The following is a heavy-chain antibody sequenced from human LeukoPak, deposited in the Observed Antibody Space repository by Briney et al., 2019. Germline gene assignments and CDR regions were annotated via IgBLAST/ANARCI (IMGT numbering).Heavy chain of an antibody. V-gene: IGHV3-7*01. CDR1: GFTFSSHW. CDR2: IKPDGSEK. D-gene: IGHD5-18*01. CDR3: GVGRYNYGYDY. Sequence: GGSLRLSCPASGFTFSSHWMIWVRQAPGKGLEWVANIKPDGSEKYYVDSVRGRFTISRDNAKNSLYLQMNSLRAEDTAVYYCGVGRYNYGYDYWGQGTLVTVSS. J-gene: IGHJ4*02.